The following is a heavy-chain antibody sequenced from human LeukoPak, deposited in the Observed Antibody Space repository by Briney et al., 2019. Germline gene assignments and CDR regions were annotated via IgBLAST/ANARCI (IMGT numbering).Heavy chain of an antibody. CDR2: INPSGGST. J-gene: IGHJ5*02. D-gene: IGHD1-7*01. V-gene: IGHV1-46*01. Sequence: ASVKVSCKASGYTFTSYYMHWVRQAPGQGLEWMGIINPSGGSTNYAQKFQGRVTMTRDTSTNTVYMELSSLRSEDTAVYYCARDGVRLELRTYNWFDPWGQGTLVTVSS. CDR1: GYTFTSYY. CDR3: ARDGVRLELRTYNWFDP.